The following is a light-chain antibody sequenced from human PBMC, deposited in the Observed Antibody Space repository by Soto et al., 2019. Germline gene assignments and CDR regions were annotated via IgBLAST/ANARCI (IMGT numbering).Light chain of an antibody. Sequence: QSVLTQPPSASGTPGQRVTISCSGSSSNIGSHPVNWYQQLPGTAPKLLLYGDNQRPSGVPDRFSASKSGASASLAISGLQSEDEATYYCASWDNSLNGLYVFXAGTKATVL. CDR1: SSNIGSHP. J-gene: IGLJ1*01. CDR3: ASWDNSLNGLYV. V-gene: IGLV1-44*01. CDR2: GDN.